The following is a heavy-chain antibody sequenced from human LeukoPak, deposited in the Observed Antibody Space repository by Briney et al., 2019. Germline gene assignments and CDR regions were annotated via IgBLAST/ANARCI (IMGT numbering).Heavy chain of an antibody. CDR1: GGSISSYY. J-gene: IGHJ4*02. Sequence: SETLSLTCTVSGGSISSYYWSWIRQPPGKGLEWIGYIYYSGSTNYNPSLKSRVTISVDTSKNQFSLKLSSVTAADTAVYYCAREGMGSNPDYWGQGTLVTVSS. CDR3: AREGMGSNPDY. V-gene: IGHV4-59*01. D-gene: IGHD3-16*01. CDR2: IYYSGST.